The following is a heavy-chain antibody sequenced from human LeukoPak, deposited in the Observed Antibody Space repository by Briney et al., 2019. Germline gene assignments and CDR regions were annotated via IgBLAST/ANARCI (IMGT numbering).Heavy chain of an antibody. CDR1: GASITNTSLSNTGYF. CDR2: IYHTGST. D-gene: IGHD2-2*01. J-gene: IGHJ4*02. Sequence: NPSETLSLTCAISGASITNTSLSNTGYFWGWIRQPPGKGLQWIGSIYHTGSTYYSPSLKSRVTISADTSKNQFSLKLNFVTAADTAVYYCAKIGYCSTTTCYSTVFDSWGQGTLVTVSS. CDR3: AKIGYCSTTTCYSTVFDS. V-gene: IGHV4-39*01.